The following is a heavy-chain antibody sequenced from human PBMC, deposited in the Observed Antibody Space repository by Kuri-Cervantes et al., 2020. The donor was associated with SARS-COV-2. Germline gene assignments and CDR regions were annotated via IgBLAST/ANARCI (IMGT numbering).Heavy chain of an antibody. CDR3: ARIRNDYYYYYYMDV. J-gene: IGHJ6*03. CDR1: GFSFSSYW. CDR2: IKQDGSEK. V-gene: IGHV3-7*01. Sequence: RGSLRLACAVSGFSFSSYWMSWVRQAAGKGLEWVANIKQDGSEKYYVDSVKGRFTISRDHAKNSPYLQMNSMSAEDTAVYYCARIRNDYYYYYYMDVWGKGTTVTVSS.